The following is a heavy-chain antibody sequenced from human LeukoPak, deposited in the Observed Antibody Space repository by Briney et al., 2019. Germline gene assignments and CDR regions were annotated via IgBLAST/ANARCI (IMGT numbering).Heavy chain of an antibody. CDR2: IYSGGST. V-gene: IGHV3-66*02. CDR3: AREETIAVAGSDY. Sequence: GGSLGLSCAASGFTVSSNYMSWVRQAPGKGLEWVSVIYSGGSTYYADSVKGRFTISRDNSKNTLYLQMNSLRAEDTAVYYCAREETIAVAGSDYWGQGTLVTVSS. J-gene: IGHJ4*02. CDR1: GFTVSSNY. D-gene: IGHD6-19*01.